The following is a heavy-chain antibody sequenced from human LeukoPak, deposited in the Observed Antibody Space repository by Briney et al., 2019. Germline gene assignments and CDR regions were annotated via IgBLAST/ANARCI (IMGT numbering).Heavy chain of an antibody. V-gene: IGHV4-34*01. D-gene: IGHD2-2*01. CDR1: GGSFSGYY. CDR2: INHSGST. Sequence: SETLSLTCAVYGGSFSGYYWSWIRQPPGKGLEWIGEINHSGSTNYNPSLKSRVTISVDTSKNQFSLKLSSVTAAATAVYYCARARYCSSTSCPFDAFDIWGQGTMVTVSS. J-gene: IGHJ3*02. CDR3: ARARYCSSTSCPFDAFDI.